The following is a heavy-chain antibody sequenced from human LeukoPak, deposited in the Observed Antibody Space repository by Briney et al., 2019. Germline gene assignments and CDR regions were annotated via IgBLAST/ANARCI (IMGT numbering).Heavy chain of an antibody. CDR2: ISGNDGRT. D-gene: IGHD1-26*01. J-gene: IGHJ5*02. CDR3: ARDGEVGAALGGASYFWFDP. Sequence: GASVKVSCKASGFTFTRYGINWVRQAPGQGLEWMGWISGNDGRTRYAQKFQGRGTMTTDTSTSTVYMELRSLTSDDTAVYYCARDGEVGAALGGASYFWFDPWGQGTLVTVSS. CDR1: GFTFTRYG. V-gene: IGHV1-18*01.